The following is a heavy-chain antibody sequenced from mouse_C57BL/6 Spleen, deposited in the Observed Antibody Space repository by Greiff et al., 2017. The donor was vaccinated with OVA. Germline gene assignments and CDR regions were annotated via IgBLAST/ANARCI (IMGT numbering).Heavy chain of an antibody. J-gene: IGHJ2*01. D-gene: IGHD1-1*01. CDR1: GYSITSGYY. CDR3: ARGTVVAKGGFDY. V-gene: IGHV3-6*01. Sequence: EVKLLESGPGLVKPSQSLSLTCSVTGYSITSGYYWNWIRQFPGNKLEWMGYISYDGSNNYNPSLKNRISITRDTSKNQFFLKLNSVTTEDTATYYCARGTVVAKGGFDYWGQGTTLTVSS. CDR2: ISYDGSN.